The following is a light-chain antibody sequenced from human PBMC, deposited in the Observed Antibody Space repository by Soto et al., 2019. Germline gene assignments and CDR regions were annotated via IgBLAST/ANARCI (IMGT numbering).Light chain of an antibody. V-gene: IGKV3-15*01. Sequence: EIVMTQSPATLSVSPGERANLSCRASQSVSSNLAWYQQKPGQAPRLLIYGASTRATGIPARFSGSGSGTEFTLTISSLQSEDFAVYYCQQYNNGWTFGQGTKVEIK. J-gene: IGKJ1*01. CDR1: QSVSSN. CDR3: QQYNNGWT. CDR2: GAS.